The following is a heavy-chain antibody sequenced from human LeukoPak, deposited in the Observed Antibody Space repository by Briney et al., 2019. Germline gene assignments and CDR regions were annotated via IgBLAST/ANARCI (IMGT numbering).Heavy chain of an antibody. Sequence: GGSLRLSCAASGLIFSNYGIHWVRQAPGKGLEWVALIWYDGSNQYYADSVKGRFTISRDNSKNTVYLEMNSLRAEDTAVYYCARPDSSGSSYYGLDVWGQGTTVTVSS. CDR2: IWYDGSNQ. CDR3: ARPDSSGSSYYGLDV. CDR1: GLIFSNYG. D-gene: IGHD6-25*01. J-gene: IGHJ6*02. V-gene: IGHV3-33*01.